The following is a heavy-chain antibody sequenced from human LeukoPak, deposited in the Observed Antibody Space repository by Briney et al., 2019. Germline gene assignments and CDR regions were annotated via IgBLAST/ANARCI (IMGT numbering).Heavy chain of an antibody. Sequence: AETLSLTCAVYGGSFSGYYWRWVRQPPGKGLEGIGEINHSGSTNYNPSLKSRVTISVDTSKNQFSLKLSSVTAADAAVYYCARARWLVGGLDYWGQGTLVTVSS. CDR3: ARARWLVGGLDY. J-gene: IGHJ4*02. CDR1: GGSFSGYY. V-gene: IGHV4-34*01. CDR2: INHSGST. D-gene: IGHD6-19*01.